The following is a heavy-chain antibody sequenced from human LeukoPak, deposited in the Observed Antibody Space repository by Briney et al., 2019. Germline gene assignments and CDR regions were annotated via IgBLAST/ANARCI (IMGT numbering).Heavy chain of an antibody. CDR1: GFTFNTYS. CDR2: INSKSDST. Sequence: GGSLRLSCAASGFTFNTYSMNWVRQAPGKGLEWVSSINSKSDSTSYAASVKGRFTISRDNARNSLTLQMNDLRAEDTALYFCARDGKQHLARFYFDCWGQGTLVTVSS. D-gene: IGHD1/OR15-1a*01. CDR3: ARDGKQHLARFYFDC. V-gene: IGHV3-21*01. J-gene: IGHJ4*02.